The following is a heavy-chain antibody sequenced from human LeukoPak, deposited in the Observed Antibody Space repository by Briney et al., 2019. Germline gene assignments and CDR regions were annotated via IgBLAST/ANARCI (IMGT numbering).Heavy chain of an antibody. CDR3: ARGPHDYGDYGGYYGMDV. V-gene: IGHV3-48*04. J-gene: IGHJ6*02. CDR2: ISSSSSTI. Sequence: GGSLRLSCAASGFTFSSYSMNWVRQAPGKGLEWVSYISSSSSTIYYADSVKGRFTISRDNAKNSLYLQMYSLRAEDTAVYYCARGPHDYGDYGGYYGMDVWGQGTTVTVSS. CDR1: GFTFSSYS. D-gene: IGHD4-17*01.